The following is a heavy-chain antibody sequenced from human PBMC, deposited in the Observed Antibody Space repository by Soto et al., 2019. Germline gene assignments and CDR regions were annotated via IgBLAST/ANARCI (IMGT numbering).Heavy chain of an antibody. V-gene: IGHV4-59*01. CDR2: IYNSRSN. CDR3: ARVDEGIAASAFDY. D-gene: IGHD6-13*01. J-gene: IGHJ4*02. CDR1: GGSISSYY. Sequence: KPSETLSLTCTVSGGSISSYYWSWIRQPPGKGLEWIGYIYNSRSNNYNPSLKSRVTISVDTSKNQFSLKLSSVSAADKAVYYCARVDEGIAASAFDYWGQGTLVTVSS.